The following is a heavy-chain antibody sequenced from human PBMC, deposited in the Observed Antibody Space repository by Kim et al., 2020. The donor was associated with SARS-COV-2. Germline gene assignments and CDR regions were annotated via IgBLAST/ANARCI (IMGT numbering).Heavy chain of an antibody. V-gene: IGHV3-23*01. J-gene: IGHJ4*01. D-gene: IGHD4-4*01. CDR3: AKVTTITAPFYDY. CDR2: ISASGGDT. CDR1: GFTFSSYA. Sequence: GGSLRLSCAASGFTFSSYALSWVRQAPGKGLEWVSGISASGGDTYYADSVQGRFTISRDNSKNALNLEMNSLRAEDTALYYCAKVTTITAPFYDYWGHGT.